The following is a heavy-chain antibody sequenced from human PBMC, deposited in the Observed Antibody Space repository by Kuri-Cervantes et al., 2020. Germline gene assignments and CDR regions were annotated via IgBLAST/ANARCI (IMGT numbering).Heavy chain of an antibody. CDR3: VRGSPYYDFWSGQAYYFDN. CDR1: GGTFSSYA. Sequence: SVKVSCKASGGTFSSYAISWVRQAPGQGLEWMGGIIPIFGTANYAQKFQGRVTITADKSTSTAYMELSRLKSDDTAVYYCVRGSPYYDFWSGQAYYFDNWGQGTLVTVSS. CDR2: IIPIFGTA. D-gene: IGHD3-3*01. J-gene: IGHJ4*02. V-gene: IGHV1-69*06.